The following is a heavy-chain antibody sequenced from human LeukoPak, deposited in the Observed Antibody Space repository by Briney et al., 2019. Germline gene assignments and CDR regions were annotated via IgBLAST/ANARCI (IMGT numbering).Heavy chain of an antibody. V-gene: IGHV4-38-2*02. CDR3: ARGKRDTAMVNENYFDY. D-gene: IGHD5-18*01. Sequence: SETLSLTCTVSGYSIRSSYYWGWIRQPPGKGLEWIGEINHSGSTNYNPSLKSRVTISVDTSKNQFSLKLSSVTAADTAVYYCARGKRDTAMVNENYFDYWGQEPWSPSPQ. CDR2: INHSGST. CDR1: GYSIRSSYY. J-gene: IGHJ4*01.